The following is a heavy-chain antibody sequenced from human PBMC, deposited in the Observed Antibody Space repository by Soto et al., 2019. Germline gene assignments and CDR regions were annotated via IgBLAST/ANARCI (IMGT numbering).Heavy chain of an antibody. CDR3: ARDYGYDSNGYLFDY. CDR2: ISWNSGSI. D-gene: IGHD3-22*01. J-gene: IGHJ4*02. Sequence: QPGGSLRLSCAASGFTFDDYAMHWVRQPPGKGLEWVSGISWNSGSISYADSVKGRFTISRDNTKNSLYLQINSLRAEDTALYYCARDYGYDSNGYLFDYWGQGTLVTVSS. V-gene: IGHV3-9*01. CDR1: GFTFDDYA.